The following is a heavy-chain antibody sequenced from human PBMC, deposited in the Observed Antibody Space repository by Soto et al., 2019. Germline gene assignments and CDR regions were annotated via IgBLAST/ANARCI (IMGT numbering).Heavy chain of an antibody. CDR2: IIPIFGTA. D-gene: IGHD3-22*01. Sequence: QVQLVQSGAEVKKPGSSVKVSCKASGGTFSSYAISWVRQAPGQGLEWMGGIIPIFGTANYAQKFQGRVTITADDSTSTPYMELSSLRSEDTAVYYCARDRATYYYDSSGYRDWYFDLWGRGTLVTVSS. CDR1: GGTFSSYA. V-gene: IGHV1-69*01. J-gene: IGHJ2*01. CDR3: ARDRATYYYDSSGYRDWYFDL.